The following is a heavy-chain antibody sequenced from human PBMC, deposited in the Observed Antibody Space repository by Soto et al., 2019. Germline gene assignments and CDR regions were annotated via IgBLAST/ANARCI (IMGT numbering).Heavy chain of an antibody. CDR2: ISGSGGST. V-gene: IGHV3-23*01. CDR3: AKEVGYCSRGSCYRRFGAFDI. CDR1: GFTFSSYA. Sequence: EVQLLESGGGLVQPGGSLRLSCAASGFTFSSYAMSWVRQAPGKGLEWVSAISGSGGSTYYADSVKGRFTISRDNSKNTLYLQMNSLRAEDTAVYYCAKEVGYCSRGSCYRRFGAFDIWGQGTMVTVSS. D-gene: IGHD2-15*01. J-gene: IGHJ3*02.